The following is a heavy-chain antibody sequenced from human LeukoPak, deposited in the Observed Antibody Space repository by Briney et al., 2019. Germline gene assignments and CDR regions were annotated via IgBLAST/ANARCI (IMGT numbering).Heavy chain of an antibody. D-gene: IGHD2-2*01. CDR1: GYTFTGDY. CDR2: INPNSGGT. V-gene: IGHV1-2*02. CDR3: ALRSRPRRGPAPIEY. J-gene: IGHJ4*02. Sequence: ASVKLSCTASGYTFTGDYMHSVRQGPGQGLERVGWINPNSGGTNYAQQFQGRVTMTRDTSISTAYMELSRLRSDDTAVYYCALRSRPRRGPAPIEYWGQGTLVTVSS.